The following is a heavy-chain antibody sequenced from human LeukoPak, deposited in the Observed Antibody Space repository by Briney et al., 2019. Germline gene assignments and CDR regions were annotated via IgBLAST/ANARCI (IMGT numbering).Heavy chain of an antibody. Sequence: GGSLRLSCAAPGFAFSNFAMHWVRQAPGKGLEWVAVVSYEGTIKYYSDSAKGRFTISRDNSANIISLQMNNLTTEDTAAYYCARENFDSWGQGTLVAVSP. J-gene: IGHJ5*01. V-gene: IGHV3-30*14. CDR1: GFAFSNFA. CDR3: ARENFDS. CDR2: VSYEGTIK.